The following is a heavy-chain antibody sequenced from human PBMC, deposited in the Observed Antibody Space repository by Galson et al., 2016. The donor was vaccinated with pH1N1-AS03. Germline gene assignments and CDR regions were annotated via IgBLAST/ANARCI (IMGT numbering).Heavy chain of an antibody. CDR2: ISSNGGST. J-gene: IGHJ5*02. Sequence: SLRLSCAASGFTFSSYAMHWVRQAPGKGLEYVSAISSNGGSTYYANSVKGRFTISRDNSKNTPYLQMGSLRAEDMAVYYCARDWSIAVAGQPWGWFDPWGQGTLVTVSS. CDR1: GFTFSSYA. V-gene: IGHV3-64*01. CDR3: ARDWSIAVAGQPWGWFDP. D-gene: IGHD6-19*01.